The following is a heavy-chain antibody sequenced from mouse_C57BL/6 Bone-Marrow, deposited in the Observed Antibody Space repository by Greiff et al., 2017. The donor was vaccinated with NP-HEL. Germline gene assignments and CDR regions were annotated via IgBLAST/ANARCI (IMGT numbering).Heavy chain of an antibody. Sequence: QVQLQQPGAELVKPGASVKMSCKASGYTFTSYWITWVKQRPGQGLEWIGDIYPGSGSTNYNEKFKSKATLTVDTSSSTAYMQLSSLTSEDSAVYYCARNGDYVAWFAYWGQGTLVTVSA. D-gene: IGHD2-13*01. V-gene: IGHV1-55*01. CDR1: GYTFTSYW. CDR2: IYPGSGST. J-gene: IGHJ3*01. CDR3: ARNGDYVAWFAY.